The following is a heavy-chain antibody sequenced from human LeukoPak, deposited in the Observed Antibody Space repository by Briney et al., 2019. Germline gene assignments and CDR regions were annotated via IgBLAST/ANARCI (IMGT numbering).Heavy chain of an antibody. CDR3: AKERKPYDAFDI. CDR2: IWSDGINK. Sequence: PEGSLRLSCAASGFTLSSTGIHWVRQAPGKGLEWVAVIWSDGINKFYADSVRGRFTFSRDNSKNTLSLQMNSLRAEDTAVYYCAKERKPYDAFDIWGQGTMVIVSS. CDR1: GFTLSSTG. V-gene: IGHV3-33*06. J-gene: IGHJ3*02.